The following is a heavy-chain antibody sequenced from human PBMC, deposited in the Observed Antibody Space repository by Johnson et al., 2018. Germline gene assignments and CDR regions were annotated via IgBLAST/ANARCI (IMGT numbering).Heavy chain of an antibody. CDR2: IWFDGSNK. Sequence: VQLVESGGGVVQPGRSLRLSCAASGFTFSSYGMHWVRQAPGKGLEWVAVIWFDGSNKYYADSVKGRFTISRDNSKNTLYLQMNSLRAEDTAIYYCAGDGVNHACDIWGQGTMVTVSP. V-gene: IGHV3-33*01. D-gene: IGHD2-21*01. CDR1: GFTFSSYG. CDR3: AGDGVNHACDI. J-gene: IGHJ3*02.